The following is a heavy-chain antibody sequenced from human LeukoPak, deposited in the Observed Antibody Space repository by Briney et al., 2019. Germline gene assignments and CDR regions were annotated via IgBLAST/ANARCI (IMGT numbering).Heavy chain of an antibody. J-gene: IGHJ4*02. D-gene: IGHD7-27*01. Sequence: GGSLRLSCAASGFSVGTNYMTWVRQAPGKGLEWVSVIYSGDNTYYADSVKGRFTVSRDNSKNTLFLQMNSLRAEDTAVYYCAKDGGLWVSAHWGDSWGRGTLVTVSS. CDR2: IYSGDNT. CDR1: GFSVGTNY. CDR3: AKDGGLWVSAHWGDS. V-gene: IGHV3-53*01.